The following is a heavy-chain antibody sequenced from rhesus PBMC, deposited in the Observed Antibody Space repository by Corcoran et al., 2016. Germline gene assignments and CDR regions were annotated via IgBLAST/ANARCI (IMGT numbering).Heavy chain of an antibody. CDR2: IYSSSGNT. CDR3: ARDLISGGYFDY. Sequence: QVQLQESGPGLLKPSETLSLTCAVSVGSISGGYGWVWIRQHPGKGLDWIGSIYSSSGNTYYNPSLKSRVTISRDTSKNQFSLKLSSVTAADTAVYYCARDLISGGYFDYWGQGVLVTVSS. J-gene: IGHJ4*01. D-gene: IGHD3-3*01. V-gene: IGHV4S7*01. CDR1: VGSISGGYG.